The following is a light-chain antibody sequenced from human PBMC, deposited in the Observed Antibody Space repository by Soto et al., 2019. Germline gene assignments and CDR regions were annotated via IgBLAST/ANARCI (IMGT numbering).Light chain of an antibody. Sequence: QSALTQPPSASGSPGQSVTISCTGTSSDVGGYNFVSWYQQHPDKAPKLMIYEVNKRPSGVPDRFSGSRSGNTASLTVSGLQAEDEADYYCSSYAGSTNFVVFGGGTKVTVL. CDR2: EVN. CDR3: SSYAGSTNFVV. V-gene: IGLV2-8*01. CDR1: SSDVGGYNF. J-gene: IGLJ2*01.